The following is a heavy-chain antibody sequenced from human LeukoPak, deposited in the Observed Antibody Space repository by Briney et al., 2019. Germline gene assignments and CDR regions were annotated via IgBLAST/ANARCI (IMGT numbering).Heavy chain of an antibody. CDR1: GFTFSSYG. Sequence: GGSLRLSCAASGFTFSSYGMHWVRQAPGKGLEWVAAIWPDGINKDYADSVRGRFTISRDNSKNILYVQMNSLTAEDTAVYYCAKDPTHYRVWDYYETIGLSYWGQGTLVTVSS. CDR2: IWPDGINK. J-gene: IGHJ4*02. CDR3: AKDPTHYRVWDYYETIGLSY. V-gene: IGHV3-30*02. D-gene: IGHD3-22*01.